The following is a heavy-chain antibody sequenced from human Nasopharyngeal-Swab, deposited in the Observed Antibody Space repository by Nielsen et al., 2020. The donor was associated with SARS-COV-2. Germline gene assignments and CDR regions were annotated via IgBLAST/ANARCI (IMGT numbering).Heavy chain of an antibody. V-gene: IGHV3-9*01. Sequence: SLKISCATSGFTFDDYAMHWVRQAPGKGLEWVSGISWNSGSIGYADSVKGRFTISRDNAKNSLYLQMNSLRAEDTALYYCAKDSSMVSLDVWGQGTTVTVS. D-gene: IGHD5-18*01. CDR2: ISWNSGSI. J-gene: IGHJ6*02. CDR3: AKDSSMVSLDV. CDR1: GFTFDDYA.